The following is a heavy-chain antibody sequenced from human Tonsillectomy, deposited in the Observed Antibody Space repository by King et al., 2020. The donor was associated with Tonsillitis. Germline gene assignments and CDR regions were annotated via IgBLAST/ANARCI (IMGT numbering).Heavy chain of an antibody. D-gene: IGHD4-17*01. J-gene: IGHJ4*02. CDR1: GFTFSSYA. V-gene: IGHV3-23*04. Sequence: VQLVESGGGLVQHGGSLRLSCGASGFTFSSYAMIWVRQAPGKGLEWVSAMSGRGGGTFYADSVKGRFTISRDNSNNTPYLQMNSLRAEDTAVYYCAKAKKSIDYGCYWIWYWGRGTLVIVSS. CDR3: AKAKKSIDYGCYWIWY. CDR2: MSGRGGGT.